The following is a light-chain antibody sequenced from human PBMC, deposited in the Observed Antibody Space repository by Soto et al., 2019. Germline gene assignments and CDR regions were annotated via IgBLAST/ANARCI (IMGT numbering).Light chain of an antibody. CDR3: QQYGSSAQIT. Sequence: EILMTQSPDTLSVSPGERVTLSCRASRTVSSRLAWYQHKPGQAPRLLISGASSGHTGIPPRFRGSGSGTEFTLTVDTLQSEAFALYYCQQYGSSAQITFGQGTRLEIK. CDR1: RTVSSR. J-gene: IGKJ5*01. CDR2: GAS. V-gene: IGKV3D-15*02.